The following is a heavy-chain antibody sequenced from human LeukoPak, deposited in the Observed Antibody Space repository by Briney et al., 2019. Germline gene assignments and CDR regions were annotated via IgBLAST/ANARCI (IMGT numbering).Heavy chain of an antibody. V-gene: IGHV2-5*02. Sequence: SGPTLVKPTQTLTLTCTFSGFSLSTTGVAVGWIRQPPGKALEWLTPIYWDDDKTYSPSLKSRLTVTKDTSRNQVVLTVTNMDPVDTATYYCAHKSVAGVFTYWGQGTLVTVSS. CDR3: AHKSVAGVFTY. D-gene: IGHD6-19*01. J-gene: IGHJ4*02. CDR2: IYWDDDK. CDR1: GFSLSTTGVA.